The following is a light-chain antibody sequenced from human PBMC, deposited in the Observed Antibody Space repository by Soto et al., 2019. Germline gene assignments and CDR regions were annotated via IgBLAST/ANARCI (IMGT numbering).Light chain of an antibody. V-gene: IGKV2-28*01. CDR3: QQYGRSAGLFT. J-gene: IGKJ3*01. CDR1: HSLLQSNGYTY. CDR2: LGS. Sequence: DIVMTQSPLSLSVTPGEPASISCRSRHSLLQSNGYTYLDWYLQKPGQSPQLLIYLGSKRASGVPDRFSGSASGSDFTLTISRLEPEDFAVYYCQQYGRSAGLFTFGPGTKVDI.